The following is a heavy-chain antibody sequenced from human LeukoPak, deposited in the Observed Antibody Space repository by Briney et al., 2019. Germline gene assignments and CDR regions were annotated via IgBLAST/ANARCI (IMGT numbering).Heavy chain of an antibody. CDR2: IYYSGST. CDR1: GGSISSHY. J-gene: IGHJ4*02. V-gene: IGHV4-59*11. Sequence: LETLSLTCTVSGGSISSHYWSWIRQPPGKGLEWIGYIYYSGSTNYNPSLKSRVTISVDTSKNQFSLKLSSVTAADTVVYYCARGGRLFDYWGQGTLVTVSS. D-gene: IGHD2-21*02. CDR3: ARGGRLFDY.